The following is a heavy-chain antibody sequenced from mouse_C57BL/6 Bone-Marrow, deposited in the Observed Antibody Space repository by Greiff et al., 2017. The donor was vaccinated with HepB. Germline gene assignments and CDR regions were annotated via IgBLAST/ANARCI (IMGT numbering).Heavy chain of an antibody. D-gene: IGHD1-1*01. V-gene: IGHV1-39*01. Sequence: EVKLMESGPELVKPGASVKISCKASGYSFTDYNMNWVKQCNGKSLEWIGVINPNYGTTSYNQKFKGKATLTVDQSSSTAYMQLNSLTSEDSAVYYCARGRYYGPYWYFDVWGTGTTVTVSS. CDR3: ARGRYYGPYWYFDV. CDR1: GYSFTDYN. J-gene: IGHJ1*03. CDR2: INPNYGTT.